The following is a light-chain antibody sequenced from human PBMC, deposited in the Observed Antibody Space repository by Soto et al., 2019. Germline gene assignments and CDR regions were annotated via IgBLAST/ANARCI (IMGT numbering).Light chain of an antibody. V-gene: IGKV1-39*01. CDR1: QTILTY. CDR3: QQYHSWPPRT. Sequence: DIQLTQSPSSLSASVGDRVTITCRASQTILTYLNWYQQKPGQAPKLLIYAASSLQSGVPSRFSGGGSATDFTLTISSLQSEDFAVYYCQQYHSWPPRTFGQGTKVDIK. J-gene: IGKJ1*01. CDR2: AAS.